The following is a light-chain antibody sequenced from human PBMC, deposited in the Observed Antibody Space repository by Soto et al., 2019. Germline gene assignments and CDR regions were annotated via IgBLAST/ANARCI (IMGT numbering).Light chain of an antibody. CDR3: QQYDHWPPAT. Sequence: EIVMTRSPATLSVSPGERVTLSCRASQSISSSLAWYQQKRGQAPRLLMYDVSTRATGVPARFSGSGSGTEFTLTISSLQSEDFALYYCQQYDHWPPATFGQGTKVDI. CDR1: QSISSS. J-gene: IGKJ1*01. V-gene: IGKV3-15*01. CDR2: DVS.